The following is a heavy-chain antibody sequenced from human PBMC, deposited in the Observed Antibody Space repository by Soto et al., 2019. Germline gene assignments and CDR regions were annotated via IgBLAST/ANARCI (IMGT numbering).Heavy chain of an antibody. V-gene: IGHV3-23*01. CDR1: GFTFSSYA. CDR3: AKNQGVELVPLATVDWFDP. CDR2: ISGSGFKK. D-gene: IGHD1-26*01. J-gene: IGHJ5*02. Sequence: GGSLRLSCAASGFTFSSYAMSWVRQAPGKGLEWVSSISGSGFKKYYADSVKGRFTISRDNSKSTVYLELNNLSAEDTAVYHCAKNQGVELVPLATVDWFDPWGQGSVVTVSS.